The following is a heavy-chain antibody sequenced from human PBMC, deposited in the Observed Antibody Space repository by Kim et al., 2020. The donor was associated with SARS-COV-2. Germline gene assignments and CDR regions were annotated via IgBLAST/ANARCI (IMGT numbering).Heavy chain of an antibody. CDR2: RST. V-gene: IGHV3-74*01. CDR3: ARGGSGSLDY. Sequence: RSTSYADSGKGRVTISRDNAKNTLYLQMNSLGAEDTAVYYCARGGSGSLDYWGQGTLVTVSS. J-gene: IGHJ4*02. D-gene: IGHD3-16*01.